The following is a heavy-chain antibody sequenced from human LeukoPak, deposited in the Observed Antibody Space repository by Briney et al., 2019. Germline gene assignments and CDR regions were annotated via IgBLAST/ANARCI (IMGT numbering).Heavy chain of an antibody. Sequence: SETLSLTCTVSGDSISTSNSYWGWIRQPPWKGLEWIGSIYYSGNTNYNPSLKSRVTISVDTSKNQFSLKLSSVTAADTAVYYCARDRMRDDAFDIWGQGTMVTVSS. D-gene: IGHD2-15*01. CDR1: GDSISTSNSY. CDR2: IYYSGNT. V-gene: IGHV4-39*07. CDR3: ARDRMRDDAFDI. J-gene: IGHJ3*02.